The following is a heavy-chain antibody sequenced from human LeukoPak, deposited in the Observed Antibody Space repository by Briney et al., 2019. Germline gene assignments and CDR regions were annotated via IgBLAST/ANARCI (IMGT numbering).Heavy chain of an antibody. CDR3: ARDGLAALDY. D-gene: IGHD6-13*01. Sequence: PGGSLRLSCAASGFTFSSSTMSWVRQAPGKGLEWVSVISGSGGSAYYAHSVKGRFTISRDNSKNTLYLQTNSLRAEDTAVYYCARDGLAALDYWGQGILVTVSS. V-gene: IGHV3-23*01. J-gene: IGHJ4*02. CDR2: ISGSGGSA. CDR1: GFTFSSST.